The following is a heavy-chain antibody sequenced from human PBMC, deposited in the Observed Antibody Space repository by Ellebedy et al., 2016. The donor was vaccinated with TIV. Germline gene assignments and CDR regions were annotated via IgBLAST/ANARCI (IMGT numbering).Heavy chain of an antibody. Sequence: ASVKVSXKASRYTFTSYDINWVRQATGQGIEWMGWMNPNSGNTGYAQKLQGRVTMTTDTSTRTAYMELRSLRSDDTAVYYCAGLAVVGNWFDPWGQGTLVTVSS. D-gene: IGHD2-15*01. CDR3: AGLAVVGNWFDP. V-gene: IGHV1-8*01. CDR2: MNPNSGNT. J-gene: IGHJ5*02. CDR1: RYTFTSYD.